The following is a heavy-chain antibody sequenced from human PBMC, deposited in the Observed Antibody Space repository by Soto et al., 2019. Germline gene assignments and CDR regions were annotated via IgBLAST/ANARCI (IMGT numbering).Heavy chain of an antibody. CDR3: AKGGQSYDY. CDR2: ISASVGST. D-gene: IGHD3-10*01. Sequence: PTGSLRLSCAASGFTFSNYAMSWVRQAPGKGLEWVSAISASVGSTYYTDSVKGRFTISRDNSKNTLYLQMNSLRAEDTAVYYCAKGGQSYDYWGQGTLVTVSS. V-gene: IGHV3-23*01. J-gene: IGHJ4*02. CDR1: GFTFSNYA.